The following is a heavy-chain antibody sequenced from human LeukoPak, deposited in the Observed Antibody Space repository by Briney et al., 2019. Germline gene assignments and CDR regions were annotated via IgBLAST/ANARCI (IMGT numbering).Heavy chain of an antibody. D-gene: IGHD3-3*01. CDR3: AREAAFIPPGSGVAFDY. J-gene: IGHJ4*02. CDR1: GYTFTGYY. V-gene: IGHV1-2*02. CDR2: INPNSGGT. Sequence: ASVKVSCKASGYTFTGYYMHWVRQAPGQGLEWMGWINPNSGGTNYAQKFQGRVTMTRDTSISTAYMELSRLRSDDTAVYYCAREAAFIPPGSGVAFDYWGQGTLVTVSS.